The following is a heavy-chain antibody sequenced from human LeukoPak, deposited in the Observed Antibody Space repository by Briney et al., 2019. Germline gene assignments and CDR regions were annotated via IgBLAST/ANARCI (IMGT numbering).Heavy chain of an antibody. D-gene: IGHD3-3*01. CDR1: GRSMSSGGYY. Sequence: SETLCLTCTVSGRSMSSGGYYWSWIRQHPGKGLEWIGYIYYSGSIYYNPSLESRVTISVDTSKNQFSLKLSSVTAADTAVYYCARDGRLRFLEWSEMDVWGKGTTVTVSS. CDR3: ARDGRLRFLEWSEMDV. CDR2: IYYSGSI. V-gene: IGHV4-31*03. J-gene: IGHJ6*04.